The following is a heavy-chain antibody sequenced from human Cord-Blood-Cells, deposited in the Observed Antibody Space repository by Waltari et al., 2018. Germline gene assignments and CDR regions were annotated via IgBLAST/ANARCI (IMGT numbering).Heavy chain of an antibody. V-gene: IGHV4-59*11. D-gene: IGHD3-10*01. CDR3: ARARLGAADAFDI. Sequence: QVQLQESGPGLVKPSETLSLTCTVSGGSISSHYWSWIRQPPGKGLEWIGYIYYSGSTNYTPSLKSRVTISVDTSKNQFSLKLSSVTAADTAVYYCARARLGAADAFDIWGQGTMVTVSS. CDR1: GGSISSHY. J-gene: IGHJ3*02. CDR2: IYYSGST.